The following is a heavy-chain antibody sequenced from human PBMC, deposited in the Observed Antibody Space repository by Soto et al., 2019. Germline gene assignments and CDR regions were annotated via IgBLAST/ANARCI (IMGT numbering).Heavy chain of an antibody. V-gene: IGHV5-51*01. Sequence: PXESLKISCKGSGDSLTSYWIGWVGQIPGKGLEWMGIIYPGDSDTRYSPSFQGQVTISADKSISTAYLQWSSLKASDTAMYYCARGVVVVPAATGSWFDPWGQGTLVTVSS. D-gene: IGHD2-2*01. CDR2: IYPGDSDT. CDR3: ARGVVVVPAATGSWFDP. J-gene: IGHJ5*02. CDR1: GDSLTSYW.